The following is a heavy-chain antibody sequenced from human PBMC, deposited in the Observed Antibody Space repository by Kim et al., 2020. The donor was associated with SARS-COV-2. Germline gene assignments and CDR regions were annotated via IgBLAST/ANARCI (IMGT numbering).Heavy chain of an antibody. D-gene: IGHD6-19*01. Sequence: ADSVTDRFTISRDNSKNTLYLQMNSLRAEDTAVYYCARGAVAGDDAFDIWGQGTMVTVSS. CDR3: ARGAVAGDDAFDI. J-gene: IGHJ3*02. V-gene: IGHV3-30*03.